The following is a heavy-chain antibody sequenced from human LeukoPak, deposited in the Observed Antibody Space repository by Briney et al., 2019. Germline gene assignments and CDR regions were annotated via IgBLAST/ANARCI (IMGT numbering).Heavy chain of an antibody. CDR3: ARGITMVRGVILGY. CDR1: GYTFTSYD. D-gene: IGHD3-10*01. CDR2: MNPNSGNT. Sequence: ASVKVSCKASGYTFTSYDINWVRQATGQGLEWMGWMNPNSGNTGYAQKFQGRVTMTRNTSISTAYMELSSLRSEETAVYYCARGITMVRGVILGYWGQGTLVTVSS. J-gene: IGHJ4*02. V-gene: IGHV1-8*01.